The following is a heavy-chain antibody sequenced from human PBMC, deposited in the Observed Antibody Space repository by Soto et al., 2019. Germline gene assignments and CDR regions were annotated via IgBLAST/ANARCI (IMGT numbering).Heavy chain of an antibody. CDR1: GFTFSNYA. Sequence: EVQLLESGGGLVQPGGSLRLSCAASGFTFSNYAMIWVRQAPGKGLEWVSGISGSGGSTYYADSVKGRFTISRHNSKKPLYLQVNSLKAEDKGVYYWSKGPWDYGSGPEDWGQGTLVTVSS. CDR2: ISGSGGST. J-gene: IGHJ4*02. CDR3: SKGPWDYGSGPED. D-gene: IGHD3-10*01. V-gene: IGHV3-23*01.